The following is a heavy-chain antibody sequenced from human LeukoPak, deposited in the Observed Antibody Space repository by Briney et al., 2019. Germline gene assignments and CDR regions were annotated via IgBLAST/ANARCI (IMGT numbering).Heavy chain of an antibody. J-gene: IGHJ4*02. CDR2: IYYSGST. D-gene: IGHD5-12*01. V-gene: IGHV4-31*03. Sequence: SETLSLTCTVSGGSISSGGYYWSWIRQHPGKGLEWIGYIYYSGSTYYNPSLKSRVTISVDTSKNQFSLKLSSVTAADTAIYYCARDTRSGYEFDYWGQGTLVTVSS. CDR3: ARDTRSGYEFDY. CDR1: GGSISSGGYY.